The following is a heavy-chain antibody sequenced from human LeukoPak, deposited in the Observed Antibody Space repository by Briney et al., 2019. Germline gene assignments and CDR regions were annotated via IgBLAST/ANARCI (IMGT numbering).Heavy chain of an antibody. D-gene: IGHD3-22*01. Sequence: GGSLRLSCTASGFTFGDYAVSWVRQAPGKGLEWVGFIRSKAYGGTTEYAASVKGRFTISRDDSKSIAYLQMNSLKTEDTAVYYCTRSSSYYYDSSGYSHWGQGTLVTVSS. J-gene: IGHJ4*02. CDR3: TRSSSYYYDSSGYSH. CDR1: GFTFGDYA. V-gene: IGHV3-49*04. CDR2: IRSKAYGGTT.